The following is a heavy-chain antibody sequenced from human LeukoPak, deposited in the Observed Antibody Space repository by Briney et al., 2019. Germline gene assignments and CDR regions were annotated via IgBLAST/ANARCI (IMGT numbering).Heavy chain of an antibody. D-gene: IGHD3-22*01. Sequence: GGSLRLSCAASGFTFSSYGMHWVRQAPGKGLEWVAFIRYDGGNKYYTDSVKGRFTISRDNSKNTLYLQMNSLRAEDTAVYYCAKDVGSTIDTSGYYYRNRKGAFDIWGQGTMVTVSS. CDR2: IRYDGGNK. J-gene: IGHJ3*02. CDR1: GFTFSSYG. CDR3: AKDVGSTIDTSGYYYRNRKGAFDI. V-gene: IGHV3-30*02.